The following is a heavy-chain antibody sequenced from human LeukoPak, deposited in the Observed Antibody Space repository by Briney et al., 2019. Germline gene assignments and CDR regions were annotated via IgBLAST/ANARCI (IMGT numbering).Heavy chain of an antibody. Sequence: SETLSLTCTVSGGSISSYYWSWIRQPPGKGLEWIGCIYYSGSTNYNPSLKSRVTISVDTSKNQFSLKLSSVTAADTAVYYCARGDDFWSGFPDYWGQGTLVTVSS. CDR2: IYYSGST. D-gene: IGHD3-3*01. CDR1: GGSISSYY. V-gene: IGHV4-59*01. CDR3: ARGDDFWSGFPDY. J-gene: IGHJ4*02.